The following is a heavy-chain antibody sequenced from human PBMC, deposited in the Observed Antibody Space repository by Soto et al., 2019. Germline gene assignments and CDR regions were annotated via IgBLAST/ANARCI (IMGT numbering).Heavy chain of an antibody. CDR2: IYWDDDK. D-gene: IGHD4-17*01. V-gene: IGHV2-5*02. Sequence: QITLKESGPTLVKPTQPLTLTCTFSGFSLSTSGVGVGWIRQPPGKALEWLALIYWDDDKRYSPSLKSRLTITKDISKNQVVLTMTNMDPVDTATYYCAHSGGDYGYYYYGMDVWGQGTTVTVSS. J-gene: IGHJ6*02. CDR3: AHSGGDYGYYYYGMDV. CDR1: GFSLSTSGVG.